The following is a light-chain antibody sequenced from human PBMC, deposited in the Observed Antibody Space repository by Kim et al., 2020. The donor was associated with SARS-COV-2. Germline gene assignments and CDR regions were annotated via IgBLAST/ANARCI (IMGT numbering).Light chain of an antibody. V-gene: IGKV1-16*02. Sequence: AAVGDRVTVTCRASEGIVNYVAWFRQKPGKAPKSLIYAASSVQSGVPSKVSGSGAGTDFTLTIGSLQPEDVGTYYGRQEKSYPRTFGGGAKVGIK. CDR1: EGIVNY. CDR2: AAS. J-gene: IGKJ4*01. CDR3: RQEKSYPRT.